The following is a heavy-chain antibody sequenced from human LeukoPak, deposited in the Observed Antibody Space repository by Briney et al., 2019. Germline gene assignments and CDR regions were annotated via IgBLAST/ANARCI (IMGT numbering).Heavy chain of an antibody. J-gene: IGHJ4*02. D-gene: IGHD1-1*01. CDR3: ASTTGTKTVFYFDY. V-gene: IGHV4-39*01. CDR1: GGSISSSSYY. CDR2: IYYSGST. Sequence: PSETLSLTCTVSGGSISSSSYYWGWIRQPPGKGLEWIGSIYYSGSTYYNPSLKSRVTISVDTSKNQFSLKLSSVTAADTAVYYCASTTGTKTVFYFDYWGQGTLVTVSS.